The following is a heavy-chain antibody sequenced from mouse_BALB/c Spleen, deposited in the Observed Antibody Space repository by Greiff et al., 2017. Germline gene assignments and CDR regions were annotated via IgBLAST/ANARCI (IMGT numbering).Heavy chain of an antibody. Sequence: QVQLKVSGPELVKPGASVRISCKASGYTFTSYYIHWVKQRPGQGLEWIGWIYPGNVNTKYNEKFKGKATLTADKSSSTAYMQLSSLTSEDSAVYFCARFQAGYWYFDVGGAGTTVTVSS. CDR2: IYPGNVNT. V-gene: IGHV1S56*01. CDR1: GYTFTSYY. D-gene: IGHD3-2*02. CDR3: ARFQAGYWYFDV. J-gene: IGHJ1*01.